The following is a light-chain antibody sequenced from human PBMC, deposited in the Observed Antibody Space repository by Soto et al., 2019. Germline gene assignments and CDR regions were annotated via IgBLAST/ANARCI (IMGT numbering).Light chain of an antibody. CDR2: VAS. CDR3: QQSYSSPLT. V-gene: IGKV1-39*01. J-gene: IGKJ3*01. CDR1: QRISSY. Sequence: DTPLTQSPSSLSASVGDRVTITCRASQRISSYLNWYQQKPGRAPKLLIYVASSLQSGVPSRFSGSRSGTDFTLTISSLQPEDSAPYYCQQSYSSPLTFGPGTKVNIK.